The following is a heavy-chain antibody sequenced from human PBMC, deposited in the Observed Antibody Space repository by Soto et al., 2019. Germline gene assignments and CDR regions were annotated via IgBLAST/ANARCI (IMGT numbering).Heavy chain of an antibody. CDR2: ISSSSSYI. D-gene: IGHD2-2*01. CDR1: GFTFSSYS. J-gene: IGHJ5*02. V-gene: IGHV3-21*01. Sequence: PGGSLRLSCAASGFTFSSYSMNWVRQAPGKGLEWVSSISSSSSYIYYADSVKGRFTISRDNAKNSLYLQMNSLRAEDTAVYYCARAPYCSSTSCYEDWFDPWGQGTLVTVSS. CDR3: ARAPYCSSTSCYEDWFDP.